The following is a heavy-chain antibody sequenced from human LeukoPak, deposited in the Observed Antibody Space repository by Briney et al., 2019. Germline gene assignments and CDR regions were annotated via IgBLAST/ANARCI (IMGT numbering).Heavy chain of an antibody. V-gene: IGHV1-18*04. Sequence: GASVKVSCMASGYTFTSYGISWVRQAPGQGLEWMGWISAYNGNTNYAQKLQGRVTMTTDTSTSTAYMELRSLRSDDTAVYYCARDQGQWLERRGAFDIWGQGTMVTVSS. CDR1: GYTFTSYG. CDR2: ISAYNGNT. D-gene: IGHD6-19*01. J-gene: IGHJ3*02. CDR3: ARDQGQWLERRGAFDI.